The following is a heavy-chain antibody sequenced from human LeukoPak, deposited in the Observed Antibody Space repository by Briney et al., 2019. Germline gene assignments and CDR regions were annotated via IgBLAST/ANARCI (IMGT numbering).Heavy chain of an antibody. J-gene: IGHJ4*02. CDR3: ARDWGFYSFDS. CDR2: IFANGNT. V-gene: IGHV4-4*07. D-gene: IGHD3-16*01. CDR1: GGSISPNN. Sequence: SETLSLTCIVSGGSISPNNWSWFRQPAGKGLEWIGRIFANGNTNFNPSLTSRVTMSVDTSKNQFSLKLTSVTAADTAIYYCARDWGFYSFDSWGQGTQVTVSS.